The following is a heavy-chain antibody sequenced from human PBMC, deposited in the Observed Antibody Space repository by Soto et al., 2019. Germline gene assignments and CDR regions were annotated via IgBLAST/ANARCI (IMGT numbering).Heavy chain of an antibody. CDR3: ARGRSVVVTAMRYYYYGMDV. CDR2: INPNSGGT. D-gene: IGHD2-21*02. J-gene: IGHJ6*01. Sequence: ASVKGACKASGYAVTGYYMHWVRQAPGQGLEWMGWINPNSGGTNYAQKFQGRVTMTRDTSISTAYMELSRLRSDDTAVYYCARGRSVVVTAMRYYYYGMDVWGQGTTVPVSS. V-gene: IGHV1-2*02. CDR1: GYAVTGYY.